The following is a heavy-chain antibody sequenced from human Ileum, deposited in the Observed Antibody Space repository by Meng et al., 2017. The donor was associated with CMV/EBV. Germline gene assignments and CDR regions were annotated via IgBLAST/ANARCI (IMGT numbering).Heavy chain of an antibody. CDR3: ARVAPTVGGYFDY. J-gene: IGHJ4*02. CDR2: IKSDGSDT. Sequence: GESLKISCAASGFTFSSYWMHWVRQAPGKGLVWVSRIKSDGSDTSYADSVKGRFTISRDNSKNTLSLQMHSLRAEDTAVYYCARVAPTVGGYFDYWGQGTLVTVSS. D-gene: IGHD4-11*01. CDR1: GFTFSSYW. V-gene: IGHV3-74*01.